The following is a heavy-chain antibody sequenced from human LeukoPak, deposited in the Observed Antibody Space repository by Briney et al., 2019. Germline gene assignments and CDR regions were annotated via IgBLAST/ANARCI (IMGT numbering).Heavy chain of an antibody. CDR1: ASTFSNYA. D-gene: IGHD2-2*01. CDR3: ARRPIYCSSTSCYLDY. CDR2: ISAYNGNT. Sequence: ASVKVSCKAPASTFSNYAITWMRQAPGQGLEWMGWISAYNGNTNYAQKLQGRVTMTTDTSTSTAYMELRSLRSDDTAVYYCARRPIYCSSTSCYLDYWGQGTLVTVSS. V-gene: IGHV1-18*01. J-gene: IGHJ4*02.